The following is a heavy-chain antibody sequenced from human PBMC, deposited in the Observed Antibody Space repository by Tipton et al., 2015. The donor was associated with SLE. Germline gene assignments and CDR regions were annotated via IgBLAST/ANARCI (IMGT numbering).Heavy chain of an antibody. V-gene: IGHV4-39*07. CDR2: IYYSGST. Sequence: TLSLTCAVSGGSINSGDYSWSWIRQPPGKGLEWIGSIYYSGSTYYNPSLKSRVTISVDTSKNQFSLKLSSVTAADTAVYYCARDPLGVRAFDIWGQGTMVAVSS. CDR3: ARDPLGVRAFDI. D-gene: IGHD3-16*01. J-gene: IGHJ3*02. CDR1: GGSINSGDYS.